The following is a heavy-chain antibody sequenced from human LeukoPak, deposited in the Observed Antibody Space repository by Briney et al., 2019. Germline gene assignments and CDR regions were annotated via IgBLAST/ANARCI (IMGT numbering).Heavy chain of an antibody. V-gene: IGHV4-39*01. J-gene: IGHJ4*02. D-gene: IGHD3-22*01. Sequence: SETLSLTCTVSGGSISSSSYYWGWIRQPPGKGLEWIGSIYYSGSTYYNPSLKSRVTISVDTSKNQFSLKLSSVTAADTAVYYCARLGSTMIVAWLGYYFDYWGQGTLVTVSS. CDR3: ARLGSTMIVAWLGYYFDY. CDR1: GGSISSSSYY. CDR2: IYYSGST.